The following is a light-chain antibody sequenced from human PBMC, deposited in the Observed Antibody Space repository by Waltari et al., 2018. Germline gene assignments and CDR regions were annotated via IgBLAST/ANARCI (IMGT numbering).Light chain of an antibody. CDR2: RNN. V-gene: IGLV10-54*04. CDR1: SNNVGNQG. Sequence: QAGLTQPPSVSKALRQTATLTCTGNSNNVGNQGAAWLQQHQGHPPKLLSYRNNNRPSGLSERFSASRSGNPASLTITGLQPEDEADYYCSAWDSNLSAWVFGGGTKLTVL. J-gene: IGLJ3*02. CDR3: SAWDSNLSAWV.